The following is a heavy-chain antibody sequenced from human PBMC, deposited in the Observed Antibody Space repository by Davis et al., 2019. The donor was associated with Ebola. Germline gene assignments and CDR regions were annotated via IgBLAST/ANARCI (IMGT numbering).Heavy chain of an antibody. CDR1: GFTFSSYS. CDR3: ARVKYSYNYDFEY. J-gene: IGHJ4*02. D-gene: IGHD3-16*01. Sequence: GGSLRLSCAASGFTFSSYSMSWVRQAPGKGLEWISYISGSSSPIYYAGSVRGRFTISRDNAKNSLFLQMNSLRDEDTAMYYCARVKYSYNYDFEYWGQGTLVTVSS. V-gene: IGHV3-48*02. CDR2: ISGSSSPI.